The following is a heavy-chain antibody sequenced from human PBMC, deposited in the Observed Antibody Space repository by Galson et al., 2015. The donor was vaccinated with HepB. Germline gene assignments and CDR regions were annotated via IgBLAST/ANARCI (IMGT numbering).Heavy chain of an antibody. CDR1: GGTFSSYA. V-gene: IGHV1-69*04. J-gene: IGHJ5*02. CDR2: IIPILGIA. Sequence: SVKVSCKASGGTFSSYAISWVRQAPGQGLEWMGRIIPILGIANYAQKFQGRVTITADKSTSTAYMELSSLRSEDTAVYYCARGIIDYYDTKGANWFDPWGQGTLVTVSS. CDR3: ARGIIDYYDTKGANWFDP. D-gene: IGHD3-22*01.